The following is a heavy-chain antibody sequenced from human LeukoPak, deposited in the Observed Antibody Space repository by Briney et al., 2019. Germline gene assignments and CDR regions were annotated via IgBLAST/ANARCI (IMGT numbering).Heavy chain of an antibody. J-gene: IGHJ4*02. D-gene: IGHD5-12*01. Sequence: PGRSLRLSCAASGFTFSTYAMHWVRQAPGKGLEWVALISYDGSNKNYADSVKGRFTISRDNSKDTLYLQMNSLRAEDTAVYYCARGPSGYHNTGGQGTLVTVSS. CDR2: ISYDGSNK. CDR1: GFTFSTYA. V-gene: IGHV3-30*14. CDR3: ARGPSGYHNT.